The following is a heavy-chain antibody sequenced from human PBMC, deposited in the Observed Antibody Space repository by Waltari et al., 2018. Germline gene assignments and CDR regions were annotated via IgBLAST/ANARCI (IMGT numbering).Heavy chain of an antibody. D-gene: IGHD7-27*01. CDR1: GDSISTYY. J-gene: IGHJ3*02. CDR2: FYNSGTT. Sequence: QVQLQESGPGLVKPSETLSLTCTVSGDSISTYYWSWIRQPAGKGLEWIGRFYNSGTTYYNPSLKSRVTMSVDTSNNQCSLKLDSVTAADTAVYYCARAKENWGRNAFDIWGQGTVLTVSS. CDR3: ARAKENWGRNAFDI. V-gene: IGHV4-4*07.